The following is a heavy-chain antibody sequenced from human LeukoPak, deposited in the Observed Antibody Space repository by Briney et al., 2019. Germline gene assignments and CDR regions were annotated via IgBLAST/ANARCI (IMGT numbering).Heavy chain of an antibody. D-gene: IGHD5-18*01. CDR3: AKDGQRIQLWSAKSFYFDY. CDR1: GFTFSSYE. V-gene: IGHV3-48*03. J-gene: IGHJ4*02. Sequence: PGGSLRLSCAASGFTFSSYEMNWVRQAPGKGLEWLSHISSSGNTKYYANSVKGRFTISRDNAKNSVYLQMNSLRAEDTAVYYCAKDGQRIQLWSAKSFYFDYWGQGTLVTVSS. CDR2: ISSSGNTK.